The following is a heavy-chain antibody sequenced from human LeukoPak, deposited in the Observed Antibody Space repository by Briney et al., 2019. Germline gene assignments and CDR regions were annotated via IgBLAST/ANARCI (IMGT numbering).Heavy chain of an antibody. D-gene: IGHD3-10*01. Sequence: PSETLSLTCAVYGGSFSGYYWSWIRQPPGKGLEWIGEINHSGSTNYNPSLKSRVTISVDTSKNQFSLKLSSVTAADTAVYYCARGYYYGSGSYPYYWGQGTLVTVSS. V-gene: IGHV4-34*01. CDR2: INHSGST. CDR3: ARGYYYGSGSYPYY. CDR1: GGSFSGYY. J-gene: IGHJ4*02.